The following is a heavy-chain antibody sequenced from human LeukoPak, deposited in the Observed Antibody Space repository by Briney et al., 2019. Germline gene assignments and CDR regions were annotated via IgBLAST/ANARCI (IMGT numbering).Heavy chain of an antibody. Sequence: SETLSLTCTVSGGSISSGDYYWSWIRQPPGKGLEWIGYIYYSGSTNYNPSLKSRVTISVDTSKNQFSLKLGSVTAADTAVYYCARGVPQGNFDYWGQGTLVTVSS. J-gene: IGHJ4*02. CDR2: IYYSGST. D-gene: IGHD3-16*01. CDR3: ARGVPQGNFDY. V-gene: IGHV4-61*08. CDR1: GGSISSGDYY.